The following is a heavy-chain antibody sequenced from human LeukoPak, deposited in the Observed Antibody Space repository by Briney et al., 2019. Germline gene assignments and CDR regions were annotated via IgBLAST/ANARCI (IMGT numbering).Heavy chain of an antibody. J-gene: IGHJ4*02. Sequence: SVKVSCKASGGTFSSYAISWVRQAPGQGLEWMGRIIPIFGTANYAQKFQGRVTITTDESTSTAYMELSSLRSEDTAVYYCARDNYDSSGYYDYWGQGTLVTVDS. V-gene: IGHV1-69*05. D-gene: IGHD3-22*01. CDR3: ARDNYDSSGYYDY. CDR1: GGTFSSYA. CDR2: IIPIFGTA.